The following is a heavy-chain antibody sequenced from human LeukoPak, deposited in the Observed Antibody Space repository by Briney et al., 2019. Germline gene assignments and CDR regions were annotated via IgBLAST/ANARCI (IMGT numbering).Heavy chain of an antibody. CDR1: GGTFSSYA. D-gene: IGHD2-2*02. J-gene: IGHJ3*02. Sequence: SVKVSCKASGGTFSSYAISWVRQAPGQGLEWMGGIIPIFGTANYAQKFQGRVTITADESTSTAYMELSSLRSEDTAVYYCARVLEDIVVVPAAIRAFDIWGQGTMVTVSS. CDR2: IIPIFGTA. V-gene: IGHV1-69*13. CDR3: ARVLEDIVVVPAAIRAFDI.